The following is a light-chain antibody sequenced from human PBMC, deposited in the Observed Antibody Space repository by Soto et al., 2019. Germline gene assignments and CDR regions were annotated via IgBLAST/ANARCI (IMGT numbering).Light chain of an antibody. V-gene: IGLV2-14*01. CDR2: EVS. CDR3: CSYTGTSTPYV. CDR1: SSDVSGYKY. Sequence: QSALPQPASVSGSPGQSITISCTGTSSDVSGYKYVSWYQQHPGKAPKLIIYEVSNRPSGVSNRFSGSKSGGTASLTISGLQAEDEADYYCCSYTGTSTPYVFGTGTKVTVL. J-gene: IGLJ1*01.